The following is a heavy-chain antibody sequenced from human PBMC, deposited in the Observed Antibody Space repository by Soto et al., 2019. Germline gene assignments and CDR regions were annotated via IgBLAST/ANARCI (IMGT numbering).Heavy chain of an antibody. CDR2: IYYSGST. Sequence: SETLSLTCTVSGGSISSYYWSWIRQPPGKGLEWIGYIYYSGSTNYNPSLKSRVTISVDTSKNQFSLKLSSVTAADTAVYYCARGNRAAVAGPVIDYWGQGTLVTVCS. V-gene: IGHV4-59*01. J-gene: IGHJ4*02. CDR1: GGSISSYY. CDR3: ARGNRAAVAGPVIDY. D-gene: IGHD6-19*01.